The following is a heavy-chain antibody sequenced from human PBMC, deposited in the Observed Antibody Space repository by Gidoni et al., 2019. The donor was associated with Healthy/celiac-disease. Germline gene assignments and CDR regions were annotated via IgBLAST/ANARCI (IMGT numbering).Heavy chain of an antibody. CDR1: GVTCSSYS. V-gene: IGHV3-21*01. Sequence: EVQQVETGGGLVKPGGALRLSCAAAGVTCSSYSMNWVRQAQGKGLEGVSSISSSSSYIYYADSLKGRFTISRDNATNSLYLQMNSLRAEDSAVYYCAAQSSPLSAFDIWGQGTMVTVSS. J-gene: IGHJ3*02. CDR2: ISSSSSYI. CDR3: AAQSSPLSAFDI.